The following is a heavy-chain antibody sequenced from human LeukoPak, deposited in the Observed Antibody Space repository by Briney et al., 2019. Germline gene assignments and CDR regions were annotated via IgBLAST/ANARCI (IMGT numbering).Heavy chain of an antibody. D-gene: IGHD2-2*01. Sequence: ASVKVSCKASGYTFTGYYMLWVRQAPGQGLEWMGWINPNSGGTNYAQKFQGRVTMTRDTSISTAYMELSRLRSDDTAVYYCARGRRIVVPAASQVDPWGQGTLVTVSS. CDR1: GYTFTGYY. CDR3: ARGRRIVVPAASQVDP. V-gene: IGHV1-2*02. J-gene: IGHJ5*02. CDR2: INPNSGGT.